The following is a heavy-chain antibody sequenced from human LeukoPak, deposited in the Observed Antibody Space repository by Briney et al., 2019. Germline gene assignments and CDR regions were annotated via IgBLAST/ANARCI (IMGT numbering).Heavy chain of an antibody. Sequence: ASVKVSCKVSGYTRTELSMHWVRQAPGKGLEWMGGFDPEDGETIYAQKFQGRVTMTEDTSTDTAYMELSSLRSEDTAVYYCATDGDDSRGYFDYWGQGTLVTVSS. D-gene: IGHD3-22*01. CDR3: ATDGDDSRGYFDY. J-gene: IGHJ4*02. CDR1: GYTRTELS. CDR2: FDPEDGET. V-gene: IGHV1-24*01.